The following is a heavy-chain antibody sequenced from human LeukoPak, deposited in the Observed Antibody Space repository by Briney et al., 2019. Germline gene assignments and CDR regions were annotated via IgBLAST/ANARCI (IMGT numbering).Heavy chain of an antibody. D-gene: IGHD3-22*01. CDR3: ASTKRGYYYLIDY. V-gene: IGHV4-59*12. J-gene: IGHJ4*02. Sequence: SETLSLTCTVSGGSISSYYWSWIRQPPGKGLEWIGYIYYSGSTNYNPSLKSRVTISVDTSKNQFSLKLSSVTAADTAVYYCASTKRGYYYLIDYWGQGTLVTVSS. CDR1: GGSISSYY. CDR2: IYYSGST.